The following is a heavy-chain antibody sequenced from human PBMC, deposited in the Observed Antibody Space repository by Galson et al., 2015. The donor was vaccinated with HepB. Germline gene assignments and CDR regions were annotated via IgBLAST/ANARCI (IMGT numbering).Heavy chain of an antibody. CDR2: ISSSSSYI. CDR3: ARDSGMYSSSWYYWGYYYYGMDV. J-gene: IGHJ6*02. D-gene: IGHD6-13*01. Sequence: SLRLSCAASGFTFSSYSMNWVRQAPGKGLEWVSSISSSSSYIYYADSVKGRFTISRDNAKNSLYLQMNSLRAEDTAVYYCARDSGMYSSSWYYWGYYYYGMDVWGQGTTVTVSS. V-gene: IGHV3-21*01. CDR1: GFTFSSYS.